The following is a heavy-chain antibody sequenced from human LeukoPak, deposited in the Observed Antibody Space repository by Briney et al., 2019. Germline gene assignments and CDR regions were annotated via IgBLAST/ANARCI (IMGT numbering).Heavy chain of an antibody. CDR1: GGSISSGNW. D-gene: IGHD5-24*01. CDR3: AREHRGGYSLGY. CDR2: IYHSGST. J-gene: IGHJ4*02. V-gene: IGHV4-4*02. Sequence: PSETLSLTCAVSGGSISSGNWWSWVRQPPEKGLEWIGEIYHSGSTNYNPSLKSRVTISVDKSKNQFSLRLSSVTAADTAVYFCAREHRGGYSLGYWGQGTLVTVSS.